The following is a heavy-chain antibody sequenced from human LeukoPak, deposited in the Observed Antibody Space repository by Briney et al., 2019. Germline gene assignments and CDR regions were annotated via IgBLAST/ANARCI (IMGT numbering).Heavy chain of an antibody. D-gene: IGHD4-11*01. V-gene: IGHV4-30-2*05. CDR2: INHSGST. CDR1: GGSINSGSYY. J-gene: IGHJ4*02. CDR3: ARGTTVTSFDY. Sequence: SQTLSLTCTVSGGSINSGSYYWSWIRQPAGEGLEWIGEINHSGSTNYNPSLKSRVTISVDTSKNHFSLKLSSVTAADTAVYFCARGTTVTSFDYWGQGTLVTVSS.